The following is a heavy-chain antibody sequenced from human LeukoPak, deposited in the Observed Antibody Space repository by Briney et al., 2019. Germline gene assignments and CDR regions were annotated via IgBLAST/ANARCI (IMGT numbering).Heavy chain of an antibody. CDR3: ARDAGDYGDHNAFDI. CDR1: GDSVSSGSYY. J-gene: IGHJ3*02. D-gene: IGHD4-17*01. Sequence: PSETLSLTCTVSGDSVSSGSYYWSWIRQPPGKGLKWIGYIYYSGSTNYNPSLKSRVTISVDTSKNKFSLKLSSVTAADTAVYYCARDAGDYGDHNAFDIWGQGTMVTVSS. V-gene: IGHV4-61*01. CDR2: IYYSGST.